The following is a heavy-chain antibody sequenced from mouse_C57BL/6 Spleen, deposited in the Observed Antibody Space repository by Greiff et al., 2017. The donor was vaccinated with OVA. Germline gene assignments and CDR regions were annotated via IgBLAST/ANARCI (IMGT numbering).Heavy chain of an antibody. D-gene: IGHD3-2*02. CDR2: IHPNSGST. V-gene: IGHV1-64*01. CDR1: GYTFTSYW. CDR3: ARGDRQLRLQDY. J-gene: IGHJ2*01. Sequence: VQLQQPGAELVKPGASVKLSCKASGYTFTSYWMHWVKQRPGQGLEWIGMIHPNSGSTNYNEKFKSKATLTVDKSSSTAYMQLSSLTSEASAVYACARGDRQLRLQDYWGKGTTLTVSS.